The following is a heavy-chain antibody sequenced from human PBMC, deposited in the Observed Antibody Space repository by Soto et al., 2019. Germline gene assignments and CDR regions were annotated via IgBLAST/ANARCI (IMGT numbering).Heavy chain of an antibody. CDR1: GYDFTSYG. V-gene: IGHV1-18*01. CDR2: ISAYNGKR. Sequence: QGQLLQSGDEVKKPGASVRVSCRASGYDFTSYGISWVRQAPGQGLEWVSWISAYNGKRDTAQKFQGRVTTTLDTSTDTAHMELGDLTSADTAVYYCARGRIVASIHDAFVIWGQGTMVAVSS. J-gene: IGHJ3*02. D-gene: IGHD2-21*01. CDR3: ARGRIVASIHDAFVI.